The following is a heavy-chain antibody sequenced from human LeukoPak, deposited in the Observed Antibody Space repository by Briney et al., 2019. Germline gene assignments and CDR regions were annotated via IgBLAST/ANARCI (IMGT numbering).Heavy chain of an antibody. CDR1: GGSISSYY. V-gene: IGHV4-4*07. D-gene: IGHD1-1*01. CDR2: IYTSGST. J-gene: IGHJ6*03. CDR3: AREDVAGTQYYYYDYYMDV. Sequence: SETLSLTCTVSGGSISSYYWSWIRQPAGKGLEWIGRIYTSGSTNYNPSLKSRVTMSVDTSKNQFSLKLSSVTAADTAVYYCAREDVAGTQYYYYDYYMDVWGKGTTFTVSS.